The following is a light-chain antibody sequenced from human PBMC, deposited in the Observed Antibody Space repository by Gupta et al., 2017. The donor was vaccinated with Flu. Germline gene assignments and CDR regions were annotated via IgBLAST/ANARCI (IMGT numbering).Light chain of an antibody. J-gene: IGKJ2*01. CDR2: AAS. V-gene: IGKV1-39*01. CDR1: QSISSY. Sequence: DIQMTQSPSSLSASVGDRVTITCRASQSISSYLNWYQQKPGKAPKVLIYAASSLQSGVPSRFSGSGSGTDFTLTISSLQPEDFATYICQQSYSNPHTFGQGTKLEIK. CDR3: QQSYSNPHT.